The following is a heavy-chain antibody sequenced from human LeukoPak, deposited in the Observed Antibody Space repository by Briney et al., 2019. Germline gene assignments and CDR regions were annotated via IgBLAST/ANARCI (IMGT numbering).Heavy chain of an antibody. V-gene: IGHV4-39*07. D-gene: IGHD6-6*01. Sequence: PSETLSLTCTVSGGSISSSSYYWGWIRQPPGKGLEWIGSIYYSGSTYYNPSLKSRVTISVDTSKNQFSLKLSSVTAADTAVYYCARTSIAAEGDDYWGQGTLVTVSS. J-gene: IGHJ4*02. CDR2: IYYSGST. CDR3: ARTSIAAEGDDY. CDR1: GGSISSSSYY.